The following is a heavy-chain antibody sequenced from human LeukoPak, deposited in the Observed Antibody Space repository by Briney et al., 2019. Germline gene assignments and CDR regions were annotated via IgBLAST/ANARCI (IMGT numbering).Heavy chain of an antibody. CDR3: ARDAPGEFDY. CDR1: GFTFISYS. V-gene: IGHV3-21*01. CDR2: ISSSSSYI. D-gene: IGHD7-27*01. Sequence: PGGSLRLSCAASGFTFISYSMSWARQAPGKGLEWVSSISSSSSYIYYADSVKGRFAISRDNAKNSLYLQMNSLRAEDTAVYYCARDAPGEFDYWGQGTLVTVSS. J-gene: IGHJ4*02.